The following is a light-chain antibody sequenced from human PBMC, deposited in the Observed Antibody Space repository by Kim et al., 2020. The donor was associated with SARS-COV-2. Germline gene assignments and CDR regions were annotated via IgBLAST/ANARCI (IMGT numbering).Light chain of an antibody. V-gene: IGLV3-9*01. Sequence: SYELTQPLSVSVALGQTARITCGGNNIGSKNVHWYQQKPGQAPVLVIYRDSNRPSGIPERFSGSNSGNTATLTLRRSQPADLADYFCLLCDSSPALFGGG. CDR2: RDS. J-gene: IGLJ2*01. CDR1: NIGSKN. CDR3: LLCDSSPAL.